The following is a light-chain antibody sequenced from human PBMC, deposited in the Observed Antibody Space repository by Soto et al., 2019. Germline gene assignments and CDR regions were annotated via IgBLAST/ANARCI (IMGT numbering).Light chain of an antibody. Sequence: EIVLTQSPTTLSLSPGETATLSCRASQAVSSSYLAWYQQKPGQAPRVVIYDASTRAAGIPDRFSGSGYATDFTLTISSREPEDVAVYYCQQYEVGFIFGQGTKLEIK. CDR2: DAS. V-gene: IGKV3-20*01. J-gene: IGKJ2*01. CDR3: QQYEVGFI. CDR1: QAVSSSY.